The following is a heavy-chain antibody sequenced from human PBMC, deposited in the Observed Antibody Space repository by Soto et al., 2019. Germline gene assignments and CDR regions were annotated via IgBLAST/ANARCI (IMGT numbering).Heavy chain of an antibody. D-gene: IGHD2-2*01. CDR1: GYSFISYW. Sequence: PGESLKISCNGSGYSFISYWIFWVRQMPWKGLEYMGIIYPGDSDTRYSPSFQGQVTISADKSISTAYLQWSSLKASDTAMYYCARRSTYCSSSGCYFDYWGQGIPVTVSS. V-gene: IGHV5-51*01. CDR3: ARRSTYCSSSGCYFDY. J-gene: IGHJ4*02. CDR2: IYPGDSDT.